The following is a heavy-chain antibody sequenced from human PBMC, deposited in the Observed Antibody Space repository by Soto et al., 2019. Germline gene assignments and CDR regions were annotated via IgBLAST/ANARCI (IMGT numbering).Heavy chain of an antibody. J-gene: IGHJ6*02. CDR2: IYYSGST. V-gene: IGHV4-61*01. D-gene: IGHD3-10*01. CDR3: ARDLVVRGNPGYYYGMDV. Sequence: LSLTCTVSGGPVSSGSYYWSWIRQPPGKGLEWIGYIYYSGSTNYNPSLKSRVTISVDTSKNQFSLKLSSVTAADTAVYYCARDLVVRGNPGYYYGMDVWGQGTTVTVSS. CDR1: GGPVSSGSYY.